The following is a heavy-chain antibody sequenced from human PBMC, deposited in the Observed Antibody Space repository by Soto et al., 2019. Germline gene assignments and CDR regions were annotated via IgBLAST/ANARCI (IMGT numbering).Heavy chain of an antibody. CDR1: GFTFSSYG. J-gene: IGHJ4*02. V-gene: IGHV3-33*01. Sequence: QVQLVESGGGVVQPGRSPRLSCAASGFTFSSYGMHWVRQAPGKGLEWVAVIWYDGSNKYYADSVKGRFTISRDNSKNTLYLQMNSLRAEDTAVYYCARDRYGDYDSSSTDYWGQGTLVTVSS. CDR2: IWYDGSNK. D-gene: IGHD4-17*01. CDR3: ARDRYGDYDSSSTDY.